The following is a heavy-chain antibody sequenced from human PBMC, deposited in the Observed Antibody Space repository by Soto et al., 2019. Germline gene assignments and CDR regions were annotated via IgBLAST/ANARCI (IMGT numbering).Heavy chain of an antibody. J-gene: IGHJ4*02. Sequence: PSETLSLTXTVSGGSVNSGSYYWSWTRQPPGKGLEWIGHIYYSGTTKYNPSLKNRVTMSVDTSNNQFSLRVNSVTVADTAIYFCARDYWGSGRRFDSWGQGTLVTVSS. CDR2: IYYSGTT. CDR1: GGSVNSGSYY. CDR3: ARDYWGSGRRFDS. D-gene: IGHD6-25*01. V-gene: IGHV4-61*01.